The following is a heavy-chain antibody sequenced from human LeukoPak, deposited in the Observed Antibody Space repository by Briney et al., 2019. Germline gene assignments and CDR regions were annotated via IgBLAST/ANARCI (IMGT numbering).Heavy chain of an antibody. Sequence: PGGSLRLSCAASGFTFSSYWMHWVRQAPGKGLVWVSRINSDGSSTNYADSVKGRFTISRDNAKNTLYLQMNSLRAEDTAVYYCARGYYDSRGDYWGQETRDTVSS. J-gene: IGHJ4*02. CDR1: GFTFSSYW. D-gene: IGHD3-22*01. CDR3: ARGYYDSRGDY. V-gene: IGHV3-74*01. CDR2: INSDGSST.